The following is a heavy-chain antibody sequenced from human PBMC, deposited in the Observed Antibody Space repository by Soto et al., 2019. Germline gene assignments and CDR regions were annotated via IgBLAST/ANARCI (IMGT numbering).Heavy chain of an antibody. V-gene: IGHV3-48*02. J-gene: IGHJ4*02. CDR3: ARSRDYGDIDFDY. CDR2: ISTSSKTI. Sequence: GGSLRLSCAASGFTFSGYNMNWVRQAPGKGLEWVSYISTSSKTIYYADSVKGRFTVSRDNAKNSLYLQMNSLKDEDTAVYYCARSRDYGDIDFDYWGQGTLDTVSS. CDR1: GFTFSGYN. D-gene: IGHD4-17*01.